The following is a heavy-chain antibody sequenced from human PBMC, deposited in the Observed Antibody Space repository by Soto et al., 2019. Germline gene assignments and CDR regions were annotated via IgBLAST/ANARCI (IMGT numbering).Heavy chain of an antibody. V-gene: IGHV1-69*12. Sequence: QVQLVQSGAEVKKPGSSVKVSCKASGGTFSSYAISWVRQAPGQGLEWMGGIIPIFGTANYAQKFQARVTITADESTSTAYMELSSLRSEDTAVYYCARDQRLPGVFRFLEWLQYYGMDVWGQGTTVTVSS. D-gene: IGHD3-3*01. CDR1: GGTFSSYA. CDR3: ARDQRLPGVFRFLEWLQYYGMDV. J-gene: IGHJ6*02. CDR2: IIPIFGTA.